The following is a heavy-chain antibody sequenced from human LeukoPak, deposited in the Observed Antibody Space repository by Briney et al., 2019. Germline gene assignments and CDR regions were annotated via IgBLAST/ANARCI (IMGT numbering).Heavy chain of an antibody. Sequence: GASVKVSCKASGYTFTTYDINWVRQAPGQGLEWIGWMNSISGNTGYAQKFQGRVTMTRDTSISTAFMELSSLRSEDTAVYYCARAMFYYDSSGYYAWFDPWGQGSLVTVSS. J-gene: IGHJ5*02. CDR2: MNSISGNT. V-gene: IGHV1-8*01. CDR3: ARAMFYYDSSGYYAWFDP. D-gene: IGHD3-22*01. CDR1: GYTFTTYD.